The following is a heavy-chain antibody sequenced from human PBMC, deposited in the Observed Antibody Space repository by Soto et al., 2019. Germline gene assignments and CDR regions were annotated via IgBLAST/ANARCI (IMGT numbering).Heavy chain of an antibody. D-gene: IGHD6-19*01. J-gene: IGHJ6*02. CDR3: AKGAVAGTPTSYYYYGMDV. V-gene: IGHV1-69*12. CDR2: IIPIIGTI. CDR1: GGTFRTYA. Sequence: QVQLLQSGAEVKKPGSSVRVSCEASGGTFRTYAISWVRQAPGQGLEWMGEIIPIIGTINYAQKFQRRLTITADESTATVYMDLRSLRSDDTALYYCAKGAVAGTPTSYYYYGMDVWGLWTTVTVSS.